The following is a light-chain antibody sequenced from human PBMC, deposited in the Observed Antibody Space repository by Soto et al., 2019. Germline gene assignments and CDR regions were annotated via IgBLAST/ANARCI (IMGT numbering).Light chain of an antibody. CDR3: QHRHN. CDR2: DAS. J-gene: IGKJ3*01. V-gene: IGKV3-11*01. Sequence: ALTQSPATLSLSPGERATLSCRASQSVGNFLTWYQQKPGQPPTLLIYDASIRAAGFPARFSGSGSGTDFAPTISSLEPGDYAVYYCQHRHNFGPGTKVDLK. CDR1: QSVGNF.